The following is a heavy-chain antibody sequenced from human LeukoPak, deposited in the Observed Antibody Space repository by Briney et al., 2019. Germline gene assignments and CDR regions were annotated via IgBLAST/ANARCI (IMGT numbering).Heavy chain of an antibody. V-gene: IGHV4-59*12. CDR1: GGSISSYY. J-gene: IGHJ4*02. CDR2: IYYSGST. Sequence: SETLSLTCTVSGGSISSYYWSWIRQPPGKGLEWIGYIYYSGSTNYNPSLKSRVTISVDTSKNQFSLKLSSVTAADTAVYYCARDRVSDSSSDYWGQGTLVTVSS. CDR3: ARDRVSDSSSDY. D-gene: IGHD6-6*01.